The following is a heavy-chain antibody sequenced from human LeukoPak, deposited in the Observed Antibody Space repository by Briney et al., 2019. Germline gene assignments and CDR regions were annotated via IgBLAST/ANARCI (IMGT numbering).Heavy chain of an antibody. V-gene: IGHV3-23*01. CDR1: GFTFSSYA. CDR3: TKDRLDYGSGNFDY. Sequence: PGGSLRLSCAASGFTFSSYAMSWVRQAPGKGLEWVSVISGSGGSTNYADSVKGRFTISRDNSKNTLYLQMNSLRAEDTAVYYCTKDRLDYGSGNFDYWGQGTLVTVSS. J-gene: IGHJ4*02. CDR2: ISGSGGST. D-gene: IGHD3-10*01.